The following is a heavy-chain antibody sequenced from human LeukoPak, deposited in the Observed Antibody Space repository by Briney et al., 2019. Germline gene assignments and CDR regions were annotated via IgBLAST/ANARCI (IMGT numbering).Heavy chain of an antibody. CDR2: IYYSGST. CDR1: GGSISSSSYY. CDR3: ARETGITMIVVVIDY. D-gene: IGHD3-22*01. V-gene: IGHV4-39*02. J-gene: IGHJ4*02. Sequence: PSETLSLTCTVSGGSISSSSYYWGWIRQPPGKGLEWIGSIYYSGSTYYNPSLKSRVTISVDTSKNQFSLKLSSVTAADTAVYYCARETGITMIVVVIDYWGQGTLVTVSS.